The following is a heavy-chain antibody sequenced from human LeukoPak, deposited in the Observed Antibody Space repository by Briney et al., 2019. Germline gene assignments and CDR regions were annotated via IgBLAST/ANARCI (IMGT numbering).Heavy chain of an antibody. CDR2: TYYRSKWYN. D-gene: IGHD1/OR15-1a*01. Sequence: PSQTLSLTCAISGDSVSSNSAAWNCIRRSPSRGLEWLGRTYYRSKWYNDYAVSVKSRITINPDTSKNQFSLQLNSVTPEDTAVYYCAKGELEQDYWGQGTLVTVSS. CDR3: AKGELEQDY. V-gene: IGHV6-1*01. J-gene: IGHJ4*02. CDR1: GDSVSSNSAA.